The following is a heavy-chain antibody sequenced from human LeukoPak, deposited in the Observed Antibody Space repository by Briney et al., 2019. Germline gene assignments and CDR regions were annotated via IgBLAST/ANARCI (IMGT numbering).Heavy chain of an antibody. Sequence: PGGSLRLSCAASGFAFSSYEMIWVRQAPGKGLEWVTAISSSSSYIYYADSVKGRFTISRDNAKNSLYLQMNSLRAEDTAVYYCARVTMYYYGSGSFDYWGQGTLATVSS. CDR2: ISSSSSYI. V-gene: IGHV3-21*01. CDR3: ARVTMYYYGSGSFDY. D-gene: IGHD3-10*01. CDR1: GFAFSSYE. J-gene: IGHJ4*02.